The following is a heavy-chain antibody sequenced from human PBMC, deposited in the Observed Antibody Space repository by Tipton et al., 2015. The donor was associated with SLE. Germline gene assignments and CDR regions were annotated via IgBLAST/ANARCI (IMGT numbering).Heavy chain of an antibody. D-gene: IGHD2-15*01. CDR1: GFTFSGHW. CDR3: ARDDADWWFFDY. CDR2: IKPDGGER. V-gene: IGHV3-7*01. Sequence: SLRLSCAASGFTFSGHWMSWVRQTPGKGLEWVANIKPDGGERYYVDSVKGRFTISRDDAKNSLYLQMNFLGPEDTAVYYCARDDADWWFFDYWGQGTQVTVSS. J-gene: IGHJ4*02.